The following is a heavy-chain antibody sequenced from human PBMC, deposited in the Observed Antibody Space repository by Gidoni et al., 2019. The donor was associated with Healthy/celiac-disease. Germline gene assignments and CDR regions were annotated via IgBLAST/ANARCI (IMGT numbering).Heavy chain of an antibody. D-gene: IGHD3-16*02. CDR2: INHSGST. J-gene: IGHJ4*02. V-gene: IGHV4-34*01. CDR1: GGSFSGYY. CDR3: ARSLYDYIWGSYLGPYDY. Sequence: QVQLQQWGAGLLKPSETLSLTCAVYGGSFSGYYWCWIRQPPGKGLEWIGEINHSGSTNYNPSLKSRVTISVDTSKNQFSLKLSSVTAADTAVYYCARSLYDYIWGSYLGPYDYWGQGTLVTVSS.